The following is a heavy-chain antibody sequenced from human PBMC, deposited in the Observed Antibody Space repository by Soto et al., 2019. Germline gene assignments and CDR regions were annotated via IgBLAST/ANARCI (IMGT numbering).Heavy chain of an antibody. CDR3: AREQVTRTYDY. J-gene: IGHJ4*02. D-gene: IGHD4-4*01. CDR1: ACTLSRIE. Sequence: GGNGRLPCAASACTLSRIEMHCYRQVAGRVLECVAVIWYIQRNKYYADAEKGRVTISRDNSKNTLYLQMNSLRAEDTVVYYCAREQVTRTYDYWGQGTLDTVS. CDR2: IWYIQRNK. V-gene: IGHV3-33*01.